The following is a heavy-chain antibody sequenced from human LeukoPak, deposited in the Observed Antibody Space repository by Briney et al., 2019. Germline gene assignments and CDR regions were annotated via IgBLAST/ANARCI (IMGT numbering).Heavy chain of an antibody. D-gene: IGHD2-2*01. J-gene: IGHJ4*02. CDR1: GYTFIDYY. CDR3: ARVKKLMPEFEF. CDR2: INPNSGAT. Sequence: ASVKVSCKSSGYTFIDYYIHWVRQAPGQGLEWMGWINPNSGATKYAQKFQGRVSMTRDTSINTAYMDLTNLRSDDTAIFYCARVKKLMPEFEFWGQGTLVAVSS. V-gene: IGHV1-2*02.